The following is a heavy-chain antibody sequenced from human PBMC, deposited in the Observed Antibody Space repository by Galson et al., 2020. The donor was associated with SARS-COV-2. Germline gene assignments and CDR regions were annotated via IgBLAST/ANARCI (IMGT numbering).Heavy chain of an antibody. CDR3: ARSYTFSYYYGMDV. CDR1: GFSLSTRGIF. V-gene: IGHV2-70*11. CDR2: IDWDDDK. Sequence: SGPTLVKPTQTLTLTCSFSGFSLSTRGIFVSWIRQPPGKALEWLARIDWDDDKYYNTSLKTRLTISKDTSKNQVVLTMTNMDPVDTATYYCARSYTFSYYYGMDVWGQGTTVTVSS. D-gene: IGHD3-16*01. J-gene: IGHJ6*02.